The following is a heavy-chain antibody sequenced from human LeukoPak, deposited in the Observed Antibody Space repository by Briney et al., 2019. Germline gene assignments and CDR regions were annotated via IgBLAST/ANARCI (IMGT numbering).Heavy chain of an antibody. CDR3: ARHGGTGSYYLPLDY. CDR1: SGSITNYY. CDR2: IYYSGNT. J-gene: IGHJ4*02. D-gene: IGHD3-10*01. Sequence: SETLSLTCTVSSGSITNYYWSWIRQPPGKGLEWIGFIYYSGNTNYNPSLKSRVTISVDTSKNQFSLRLNSVTAAETAVYYCARHGGTGSYYLPLDYWGQGTLVTVSS. V-gene: IGHV4-59*08.